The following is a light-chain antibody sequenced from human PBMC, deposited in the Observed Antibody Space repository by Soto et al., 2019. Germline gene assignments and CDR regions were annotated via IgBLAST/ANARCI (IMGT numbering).Light chain of an antibody. CDR3: MQATHWPWT. J-gene: IGKJ1*01. CDR2: KVS. CDR1: QSLVHTDGNTY. Sequence: DVVMTQSPLSLPVTLGQPASISCRSRQSLVHTDGNTYLNWFQQRPGQSPRRLIYKVSTRDSGVPDRFSGSGSGTDFTLKISRVEAEDVGLYYCMQATHWPWTFGQGTKVDIK. V-gene: IGKV2-30*02.